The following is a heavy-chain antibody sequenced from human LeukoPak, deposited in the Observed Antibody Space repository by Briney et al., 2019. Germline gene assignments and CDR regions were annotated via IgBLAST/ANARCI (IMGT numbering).Heavy chain of an antibody. CDR3: ARTSDYYYYGMDV. J-gene: IGHJ6*04. CDR2: IYSGGST. Sequence: GGSLRLSCAASGFTFSSYWMSWVRQAPGKGLEWVSVIYSGGSTYYADSVKGRFTISRDNSKNTLYLQMNSLRAEDTAVYYCARTSDYYYYGMDVWGKGTTVTVSS. V-gene: IGHV3-53*01. CDR1: GFTFSSYW.